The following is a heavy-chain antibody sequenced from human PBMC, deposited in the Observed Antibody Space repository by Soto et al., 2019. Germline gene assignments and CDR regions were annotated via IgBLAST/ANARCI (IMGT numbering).Heavy chain of an antibody. V-gene: IGHV3-15*07. CDR2: INTSAGGGAT. D-gene: IGHD2-15*01. CDR1: GFSFNEAW. J-gene: IGHJ6*02. Sequence: EVQLVESAGGLVKPGGSLRLSCVASGFSFNEAWMNWVRQAPGEGLEWVGRINTSAGGGATDYAAPVQGRFTISRDDSKIALYLHMNSLRTEDTAIYYCTTGSVEGIWGQGTTVTVSS. CDR3: TTGSVEGI.